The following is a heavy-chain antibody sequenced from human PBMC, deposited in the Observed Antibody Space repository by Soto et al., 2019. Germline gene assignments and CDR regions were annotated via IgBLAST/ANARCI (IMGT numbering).Heavy chain of an antibody. D-gene: IGHD2-8*01. CDR1: GGSISSSNW. J-gene: IGHJ4*02. CDR3: ASGTNGAFFVY. CDR2: ISHSGTT. Sequence: SETLSLTCAVSGGSISSSNWWSWVRQPPGKGLEWIGEISHSGTTNYNPSLKSRFTISRDNVKNSLYLQMNSLRAEDTAVYYCASGTNGAFFVYWGQGILVTVS. V-gene: IGHV4-4*02.